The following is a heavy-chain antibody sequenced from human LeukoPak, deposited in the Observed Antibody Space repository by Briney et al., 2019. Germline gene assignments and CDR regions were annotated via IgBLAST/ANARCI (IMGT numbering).Heavy chain of an antibody. CDR2: ISYDGSNK. D-gene: IGHD2-15*01. CDR3: AKTDVVVVTAYYFDY. CDR1: GFTFSSYG. Sequence: PGGSLRLSCAASGFTFSSYGMHWVRQAPGKGLEWVAVISYDGSNKYYADSVKGRFTISRDNSKNTLYLQMNSLRAEDTAVYYCAKTDVVVVTAYYFDYWGQGTLVTVSS. J-gene: IGHJ4*02. V-gene: IGHV3-30*18.